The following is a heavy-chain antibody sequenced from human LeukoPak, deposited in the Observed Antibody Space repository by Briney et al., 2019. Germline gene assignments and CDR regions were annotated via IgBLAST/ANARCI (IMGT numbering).Heavy chain of an antibody. CDR3: ARDATTLDAFDI. CDR2: ISDNSNYI. V-gene: IGHV3-21*01. Sequence: PGGSLRLSCAASGFTFNTYSMNWVRQAPGKGLEWVSSISDNSNYIYYSDSVEGRFTISRDNAENSLYLQMDSLRAEDTAVYYCARDATTLDAFDIWGQGTMVTVSS. CDR1: GFTFNTYS. D-gene: IGHD2-15*01. J-gene: IGHJ3*02.